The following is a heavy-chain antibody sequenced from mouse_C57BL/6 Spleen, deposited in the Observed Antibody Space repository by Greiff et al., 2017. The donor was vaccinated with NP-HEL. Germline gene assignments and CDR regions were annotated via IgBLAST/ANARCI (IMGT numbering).Heavy chain of an antibody. Sequence: EVHLVESGGGLVKPGGSLKLSCAASGFTFSSYTMSWVRQTPEKRLEWVATISGGGGNTYYPDSVKGRFTISRDNAKNTLYLQMSSLRSEDTALYYCARLPYYGNPHAMDYWGQGTSVTVSS. V-gene: IGHV5-9*01. CDR3: ARLPYYGNPHAMDY. J-gene: IGHJ4*01. CDR1: GFTFSSYT. D-gene: IGHD2-10*01. CDR2: ISGGGGNT.